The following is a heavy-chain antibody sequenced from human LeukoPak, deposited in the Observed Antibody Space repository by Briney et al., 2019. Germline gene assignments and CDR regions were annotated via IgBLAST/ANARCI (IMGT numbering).Heavy chain of an antibody. D-gene: IGHD2-2*01. V-gene: IGHV3-11*06. J-gene: IGHJ6*02. CDR3: ARDRVVPAAMPVPYWYYYYYGMDV. Sequence: GGSLRLSCAASGFTVSSNYMSWIRQAPGKGLEWVSYISSSSSYTNYADSVKGRFTISRDNAKNSLYLQMNSLRAEDTAVYYCARDRVVPAAMPVPYWYYYYYGMDVWGQGTTVTVSS. CDR2: ISSSSSYT. CDR1: GFTVSSNY.